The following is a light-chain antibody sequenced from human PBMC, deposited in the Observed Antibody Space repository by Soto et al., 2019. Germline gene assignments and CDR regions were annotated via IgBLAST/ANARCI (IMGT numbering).Light chain of an antibody. V-gene: IGLV1-44*01. CDR1: SSNIGSNT. CDR3: VAWDDTLNGPG. J-gene: IGLJ7*01. CDR2: RDN. Sequence: QSALTQPPSASGTPGQSVTISCSGSSSNIGSNTVNWYQQFPGTAPKLLIYRDNQRPSGVPDRFSCSKSGTSASLAITRLQAEDEADYYCVAWDDTLNGPGFGGGTQLTVL.